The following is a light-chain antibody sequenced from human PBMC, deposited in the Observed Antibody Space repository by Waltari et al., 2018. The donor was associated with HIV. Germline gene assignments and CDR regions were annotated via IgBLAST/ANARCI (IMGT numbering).Light chain of an antibody. CDR3: SSYTNITTRL. Sequence: QSALTQPASVSGSPGQSITMSCTGTSSDVRDNNYVSWYQQPPGKAPKLIIYEVTYRPSGVSDRFSGSKSGDTASLTISGLQAEDEADYYCSSYTNITTRLFGGGTRLTVL. CDR2: EVT. CDR1: SSDVRDNNY. J-gene: IGLJ3*02. V-gene: IGLV2-14*01.